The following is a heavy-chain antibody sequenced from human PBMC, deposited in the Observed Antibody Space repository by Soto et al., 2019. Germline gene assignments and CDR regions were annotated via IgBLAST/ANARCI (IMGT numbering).Heavy chain of an antibody. V-gene: IGHV4-31*03. Sequence: QVQLQESGPGLVKPSQTLSLTCTVSGGSISGGTYYWSWIRQPPGQGLEWIGYIYFSGSTYYNPSLKSRVSISVDTSKNQFSLRLSSVTAAGTAVYYCARGDWPTQMDVWGQGTTVTVSS. CDR2: IYFSGST. J-gene: IGHJ6*02. CDR1: GGSISGGTYY. D-gene: IGHD2-21*01. CDR3: ARGDWPTQMDV.